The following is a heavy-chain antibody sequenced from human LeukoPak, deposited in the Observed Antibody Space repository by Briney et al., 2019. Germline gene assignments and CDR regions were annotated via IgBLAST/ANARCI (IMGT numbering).Heavy chain of an antibody. CDR2: INLSVRT. CDR3: ARLPYYYDSSGYYGGHYFDY. Sequence: SGTPCLTSAVSVGSFCGFYRRGVSATPGRGRWRIGEINLSVRTPTTPSLTSRVTISVDTSKNQFSLKRSSVTAADAAVYYCARLPYYYDSSGYYGGHYFDYWGQGTLVTASS. V-gene: IGHV4-34*01. D-gene: IGHD3-22*01. CDR1: VGSFCGFY. J-gene: IGHJ4*02.